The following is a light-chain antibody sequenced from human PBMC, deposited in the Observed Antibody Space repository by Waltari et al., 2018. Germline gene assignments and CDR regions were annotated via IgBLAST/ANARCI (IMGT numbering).Light chain of an antibody. V-gene: IGKV1-27*01. Sequence: DIQMTQSPSSLSASVGDRVTITCRASRGITNYLVCYQQKPGKVPNLLIFAASTLQSGVPSRFSASGAGSDFTLTISSLQPEDAATYYCQQYDSVPPTFGQGTKVDIK. CDR2: AAS. CDR3: QQYDSVPPT. J-gene: IGKJ1*01. CDR1: RGITNY.